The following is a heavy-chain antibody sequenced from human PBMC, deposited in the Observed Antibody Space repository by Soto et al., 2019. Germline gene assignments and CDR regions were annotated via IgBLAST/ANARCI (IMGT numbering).Heavy chain of an antibody. CDR2: TDHSGNS. CDR1: GGSINSHY. Sequence: SETLSLTCTVSGGSINSHYWTWIRQPPGKGLEWVGHTDHSGNSYYSSSLKSRVTISLDTSKNQFSLKLSSVTAADTAVYHCARVFGNFWSGYHVDYWGQGTQVTVSS. CDR3: ARVFGNFWSGYHVDY. D-gene: IGHD3-3*01. J-gene: IGHJ4*02. V-gene: IGHV4-59*11.